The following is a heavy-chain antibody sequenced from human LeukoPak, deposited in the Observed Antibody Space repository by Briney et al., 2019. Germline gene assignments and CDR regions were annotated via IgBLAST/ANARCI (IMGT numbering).Heavy chain of an antibody. CDR1: GFTFSSYG. D-gene: IGHD4-17*01. J-gene: IGHJ3*01. CDR3: AKGLGYGDYPDAFDV. Sequence: GGSLRLSCAASGFTFSSYGMHWVRQAPGKGLEWVAVIWYGGSNKYYADSVKGRFTISRDNSKNTLYLQMNSLRVEDTAVYYCAKGLGYGDYPDAFDVWGQGTLVTVSS. CDR2: IWYGGSNK. V-gene: IGHV3-30*02.